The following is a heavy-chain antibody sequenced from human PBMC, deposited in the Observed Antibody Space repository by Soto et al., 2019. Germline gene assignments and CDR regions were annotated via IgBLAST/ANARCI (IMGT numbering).Heavy chain of an antibody. D-gene: IGHD5-12*01. CDR3: ARGIKGLPPSAFDI. Sequence: QVQLVQSGAEVKKPGASVKVSCKASGYTFSNYDINWVRQATGQGLEWMGWLNPNTDKTGSAQKFQGRVTMTRHTSLSTAYLELSGLRSDDAAVYYCARGIKGLPPSAFDIWGQGTRVTVSS. CDR1: GYTFSNYD. V-gene: IGHV1-8*01. J-gene: IGHJ3*02. CDR2: LNPNTDKT.